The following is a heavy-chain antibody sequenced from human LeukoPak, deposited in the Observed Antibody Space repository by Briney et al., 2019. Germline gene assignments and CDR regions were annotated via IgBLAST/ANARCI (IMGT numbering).Heavy chain of an antibody. CDR3: ARVPGAVAGVSPFDY. J-gene: IGHJ4*02. CDR2: INPSGGST. Sequence: ASVKLSCKASGYTFTSYYMHWVRQAPGQGLEWMGIINPSGGSTSYAQKFQGRVTMTRDTSTSTVYMELSSLRSEDTAVYYCARVPGAVAGVSPFDYWGQGTLVTVSS. D-gene: IGHD6-19*01. V-gene: IGHV1-46*01. CDR1: GYTFTSYY.